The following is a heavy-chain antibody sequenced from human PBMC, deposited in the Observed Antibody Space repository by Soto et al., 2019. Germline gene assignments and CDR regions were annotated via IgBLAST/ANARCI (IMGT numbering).Heavy chain of an antibody. CDR3: ARGRSLRPTSPFRPQFGRSWFDP. J-gene: IGHJ5*02. D-gene: IGHD3-10*01. V-gene: IGHV4-34*01. Sequence: QVQLQQWGAGLLKPSETLSLPGAVYGGSFGDYYWTGIGRPPGKGLGWMGEINISGSTNYNPSLKSRVTISVDTSKNQFSLKLSSVTAADTAVYYCARGRSLRPTSPFRPQFGRSWFDPWGQGTLVTVSS. CDR1: GGSFGDYY. CDR2: INISGST.